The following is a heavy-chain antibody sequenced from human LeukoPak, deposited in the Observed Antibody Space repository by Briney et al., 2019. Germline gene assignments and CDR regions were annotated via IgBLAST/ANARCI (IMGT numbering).Heavy chain of an antibody. CDR1: GFTFSSYG. J-gene: IGHJ4*02. CDR2: ISGSGGST. D-gene: IGHD3-9*01. V-gene: IGHV3-23*01. Sequence: PGGSLRLSCAASGFTFSSYGMSWVRQAPGKGLEWVSAISGSGGSTYYADSVKGRFTISRDNSKNTLYLQMNSLRAEDTAVYYCAKDRPVDYDILTGYYTNYWGQGTLVTVSS. CDR3: AKDRPVDYDILTGYYTNY.